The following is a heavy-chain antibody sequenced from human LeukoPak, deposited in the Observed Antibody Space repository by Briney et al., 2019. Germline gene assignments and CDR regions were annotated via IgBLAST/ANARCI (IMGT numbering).Heavy chain of an antibody. Sequence: SVTVSCKASGGTFSSYTISWVRQAPGQGLEWMGRIIPILGIANYAQKFQGRVTITADKSTSTAYMELSSLRSEDTAVYYCARGAGGVNVATGWVDPWGQGTLVTVSS. CDR2: IIPILGIA. V-gene: IGHV1-69*02. D-gene: IGHD3-9*01. CDR1: GGTFSSYT. J-gene: IGHJ5*02. CDR3: ARGAGGVNVATGWVDP.